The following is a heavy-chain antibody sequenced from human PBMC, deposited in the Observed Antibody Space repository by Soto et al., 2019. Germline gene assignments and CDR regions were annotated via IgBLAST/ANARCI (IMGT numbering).Heavy chain of an antibody. CDR3: ARARIVVARTIVDS. J-gene: IGHJ4*02. V-gene: IGHV4-38-2*01. CDR2: IYHSGNT. Sequence: SETLSLTCVVSDYSISRGYYWGWFRQPPGKGLEWIGSIYHSGNTYYNPSLTRRVTISIDTSKNHFSLNLRSVTAADTAVYYCARARIVVARTIVDSWAQGTLVTVSS. CDR1: DYSISRGYY. D-gene: IGHD6-19*01.